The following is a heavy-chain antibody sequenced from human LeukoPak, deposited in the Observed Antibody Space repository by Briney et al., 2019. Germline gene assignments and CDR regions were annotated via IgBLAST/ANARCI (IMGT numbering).Heavy chain of an antibody. CDR3: ARVLVNDFWSGYYPGYYYYYMDV. V-gene: IGHV1-18*01. J-gene: IGHJ6*03. CDR1: GYTFTSYG. CDR2: ISAYNGNT. D-gene: IGHD3-3*01. Sequence: ASVKVSCKASGYTFTSYGISWLRQAPGQGLEWMGWISAYNGNTNYAQKLQGRVTMTTDTSTSTAYMELRSLRSDDTAVYYCARVLVNDFWSGYYPGYYYYYMDVWGKGTTVTVSS.